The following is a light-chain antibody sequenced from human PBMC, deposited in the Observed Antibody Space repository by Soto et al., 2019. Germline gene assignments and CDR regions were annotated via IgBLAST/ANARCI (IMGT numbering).Light chain of an antibody. V-gene: IGKV4-1*01. Sequence: DIVMTQSPDSLAVSLGERATINCKSSQSVLSNSNNKNYLAWYQQKSGQPPKLLIYWASTRESGVPDRFSGSGSGTDFTLTISSLQAEDVAVYYCQQYYSTPLTFGGGTKVEIK. CDR3: QQYYSTPLT. CDR1: QSVLSNSNNKNY. J-gene: IGKJ4*01. CDR2: WAS.